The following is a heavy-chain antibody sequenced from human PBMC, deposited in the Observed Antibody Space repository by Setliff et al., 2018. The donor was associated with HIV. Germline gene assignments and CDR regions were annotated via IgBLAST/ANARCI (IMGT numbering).Heavy chain of an antibody. Sequence: GGSLRLSCAASGFTVSSNYMSWVRQAPGKGLVWVSRIKTDGSSTSYADSVKGRFTISRDNAKNTLFLQMNSLRAEDTAVYYCARAQDNYYDSSGYSFDSWGQGSLVTVSS. D-gene: IGHD3-22*01. CDR3: ARAQDNYYDSSGYSFDS. CDR1: GFTVSSNY. V-gene: IGHV3-74*01. CDR2: IKTDGSST. J-gene: IGHJ4*02.